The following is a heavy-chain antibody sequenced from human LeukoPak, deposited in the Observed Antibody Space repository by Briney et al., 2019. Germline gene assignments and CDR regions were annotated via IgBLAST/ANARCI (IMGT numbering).Heavy chain of an antibody. J-gene: IGHJ6*02. CDR1: GGSISSSSYY. CDR2: IYYSGST. D-gene: IGHD1-26*01. CDR3: ARHSIVGAAYYYYGMDV. V-gene: IGHV4-39*01. Sequence: PSETLSLTCTVSGGSISSSSYYWGWIRQPPGKGLEWIGRIYYSGSTYYNPSLKSRVTISVDTSKNQFSLKLSSVTAADTAVYYCARHSIVGAAYYYYGMDVWGQGTTVTVSS.